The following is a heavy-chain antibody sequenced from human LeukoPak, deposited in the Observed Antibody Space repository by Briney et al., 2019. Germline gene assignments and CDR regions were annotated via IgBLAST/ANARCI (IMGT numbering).Heavy chain of an antibody. CDR2: IYTSGST. CDR1: GGSISSYY. CDR3: ARDYYDSSGYYRRGDAFDI. V-gene: IGHV4-4*07. Sequence: PSETLSLTCTVSGGSISSYYWSWIQQPAGKGLEWIGRIYTSGSTNYNPSLKSRVTMSVDTSKNQFSLKLSSVTAADTAVYYCARDYYDSSGYYRRGDAFDIWGQGTMVTVSS. D-gene: IGHD3-22*01. J-gene: IGHJ3*02.